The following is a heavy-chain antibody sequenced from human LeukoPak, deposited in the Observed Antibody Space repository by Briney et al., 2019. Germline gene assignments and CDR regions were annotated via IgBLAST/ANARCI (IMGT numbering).Heavy chain of an antibody. Sequence: SETLSLTCAVSGGSISSYYWSWIRQPPGKGLEWIGYIYYSGTTNYNPSLKSRVTISVDTSKNQFSLKLSSVTAADTAVYYCARNSYYDFWSGYYGGHNWFNPWGQGTLVTVSS. CDR1: GGSISSYY. D-gene: IGHD3-3*01. CDR3: ARNSYYDFWSGYYGGHNWFNP. V-gene: IGHV4-59*12. J-gene: IGHJ5*02. CDR2: IYYSGTT.